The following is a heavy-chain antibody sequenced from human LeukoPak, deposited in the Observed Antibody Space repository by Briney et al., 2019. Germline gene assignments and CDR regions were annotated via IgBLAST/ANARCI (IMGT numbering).Heavy chain of an antibody. CDR2: ISGSGGT. V-gene: IGHV3-23*01. Sequence: GGSLRLSCAASGFTFSCYAVSWVRQAPGRGLEWVSAISGSGGTYYIASVKGRFIVSRDNSRNTLYLQLNSLRAEDTAIYYCAKEDFRYHTTGFDSWGQGTLVTVSS. CDR3: AKEDFRYHTTGFDS. CDR1: GFTFSCYA. J-gene: IGHJ5*01. D-gene: IGHD1-1*01.